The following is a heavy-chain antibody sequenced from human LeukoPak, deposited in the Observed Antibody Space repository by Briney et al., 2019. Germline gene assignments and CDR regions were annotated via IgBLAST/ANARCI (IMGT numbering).Heavy chain of an antibody. J-gene: IGHJ6*03. D-gene: IGHD2-2*01. CDR1: GFIFSSYS. CDR2: ISTSSSTI. CDR3: ARAVVPGAYYYMDV. Sequence: GGSLRLSCAASGFIFSSYSMNWVRQAPGKGLEWVSSISTSSSTIYYADSVKGRFTISRDNAKNSLYLQMNSLRAEDTAVYFCARAVVPGAYYYMDVWGKGTTVTVSS. V-gene: IGHV3-48*01.